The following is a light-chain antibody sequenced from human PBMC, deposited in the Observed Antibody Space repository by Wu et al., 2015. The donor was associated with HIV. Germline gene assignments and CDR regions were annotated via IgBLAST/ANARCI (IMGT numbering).Light chain of an antibody. J-gene: IGKJ5*01. CDR1: QIIATN. CDR3: QQHGNWPPIT. V-gene: IGKV3-11*01. CDR2: DAS. Sequence: EIVMTQSPATLSVSPGGRVTLSCRASQIIATNLAWYQQKPGQAPRLLISDASKRATGIPTRFSGSGSGTDFTLTISSLEPEDVAVYYCQQHGNWPPITFGQGTRLEIK.